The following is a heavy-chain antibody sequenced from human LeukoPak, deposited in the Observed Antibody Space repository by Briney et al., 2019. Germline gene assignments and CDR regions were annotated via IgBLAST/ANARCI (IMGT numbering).Heavy chain of an antibody. Sequence: GGSLRLSCAASGFIFSDYSMHWVRQAPGKGLEWVAVISYDGSNKYYADSMKGRFTISRDNTKNTQYLQMNSLRAEDTAVYYCARDQGATTFDYWGQGTLVTVSS. CDR1: GFIFSDYS. CDR2: ISYDGSNK. J-gene: IGHJ4*02. D-gene: IGHD1-26*01. V-gene: IGHV3-30*04. CDR3: ARDQGATTFDY.